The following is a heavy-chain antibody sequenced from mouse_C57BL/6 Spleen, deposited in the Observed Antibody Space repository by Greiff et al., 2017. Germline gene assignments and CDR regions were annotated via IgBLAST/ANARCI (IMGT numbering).Heavy chain of an antibody. J-gene: IGHJ2*01. CDR2: INPNNGGT. V-gene: IGHV1-26*01. CDR3: AMGEDFDY. D-gene: IGHD4-1*01. Sequence: EVQLQQSGPELVKPGASVKISCKASGYTFTDYYMNWVKQSHGKSLEWIGDINPNNGGTSYNQKFKGKATLTVDKSSSTAYMELRSLTSEDSAVYYCAMGEDFDYWGQGTTLTVSS. CDR1: GYTFTDYY.